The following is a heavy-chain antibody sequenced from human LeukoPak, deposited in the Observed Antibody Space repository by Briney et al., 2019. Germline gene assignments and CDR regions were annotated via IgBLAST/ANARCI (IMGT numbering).Heavy chain of an antibody. Sequence: PGGSLRLSCAASGFTFSSYGIHWVRQAPGKGREWVAVIWYDGSSKYYADSVKGRFTISRDNSKNTLYLQVNSLRAEDTAVYYCARGFRYYDGIDAFDIWGQGTMVTVSS. CDR1: GFTFSSYG. V-gene: IGHV3-33*01. J-gene: IGHJ3*02. CDR2: IWYDGSSK. CDR3: ARGFRYYDGIDAFDI. D-gene: IGHD3-22*01.